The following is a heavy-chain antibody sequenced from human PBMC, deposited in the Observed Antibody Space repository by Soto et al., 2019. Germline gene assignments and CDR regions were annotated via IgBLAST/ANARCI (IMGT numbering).Heavy chain of an antibody. D-gene: IGHD5-18*01. CDR3: ARSGIPHYYFDY. CDR1: GFTFSSYS. CDR2: ISSSSSYI. Sequence: PGGSLRLSCAASGFTFSSYSMNWFRQAPGKGLEWVSSISSSSSYIYYADSVKGRFTISRDNAKNSLYLQMNSLRAEDTAVYYCARSGIPHYYFDYWGQGTLVTVSS. J-gene: IGHJ4*02. V-gene: IGHV3-21*01.